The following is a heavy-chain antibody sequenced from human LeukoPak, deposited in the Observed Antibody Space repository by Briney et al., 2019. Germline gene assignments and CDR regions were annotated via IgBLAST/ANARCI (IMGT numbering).Heavy chain of an antibody. V-gene: IGHV4-4*02. CDR3: ARGVLQDYYDSSGFHHRGGVDY. D-gene: IGHD3-22*01. J-gene: IGHJ4*02. CDR2: FFHSGST. Sequence: SGTLSLTCAVSGGSISSSYWWSWVRQPPGKGLEWIGEFFHSGSTNYNPSLKSRVTISVDKSRNQFSLRLSSVTAADTAMYFCARGVLQDYYDSSGFHHRGGVDYWGPGTLVTVSS. CDR1: GGSISSSYW.